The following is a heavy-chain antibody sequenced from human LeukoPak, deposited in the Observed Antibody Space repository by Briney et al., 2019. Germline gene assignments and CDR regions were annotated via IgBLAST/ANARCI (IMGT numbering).Heavy chain of an antibody. CDR2: ISSSSSYI. CDR3: ARERNADYYYGMDV. CDR1: GFTFSSYS. Sequence: PGGSLRLSCAASGFTFSSYSMNWVRQAPGKGLEWVSSISSSSSYIYYADSVKGRFTISRDNAKNSLYLQMNSLRAEDTAVYYCARERNADYYYGMDVWGQGTTVTVSS. J-gene: IGHJ6*02. V-gene: IGHV3-21*01.